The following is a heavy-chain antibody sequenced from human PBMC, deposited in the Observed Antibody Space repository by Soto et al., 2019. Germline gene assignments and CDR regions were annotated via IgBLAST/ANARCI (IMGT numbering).Heavy chain of an antibody. V-gene: IGHV3-23*01. CDR3: AKAAIVIAAAMTDY. J-gene: IGHJ4*02. CDR1: GLPFSTYS. CDR2: VSASGLNT. D-gene: IGHD6-13*01. Sequence: PGGSLRLSCAASGLPFSTYSMAWVRPAPGKGLEWVSGVSASGLNTDYADPVKGRFYISRDNSKNTVSLHMNSLRAEDTAVYYCAKAAIVIAAAMTDYWGQGTLVTVSS.